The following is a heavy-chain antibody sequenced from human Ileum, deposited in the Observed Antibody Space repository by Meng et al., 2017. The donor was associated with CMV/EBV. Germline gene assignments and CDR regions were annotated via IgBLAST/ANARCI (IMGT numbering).Heavy chain of an antibody. CDR2: IETKTGNP. CDR1: GYSFSSYG. Sequence: QVQPLQSGSELKEPGASLKVSCKTSGYSFSSYGINWVREAPGHRLEWMGWIETKTGNPAYAPDFTGRFVFSMDTSVSTAYLEISSLRAEDTAVYYCTRGAGAHTAKYDFWGRGTLVTVSS. D-gene: IGHD5-18*01. J-gene: IGHJ4*02. V-gene: IGHV7-4-1*02. CDR3: TRGAGAHTAKYDF.